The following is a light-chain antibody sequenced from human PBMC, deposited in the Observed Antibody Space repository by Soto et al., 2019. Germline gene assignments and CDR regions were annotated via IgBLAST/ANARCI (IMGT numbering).Light chain of an antibody. J-gene: IGKJ1*01. CDR3: QHYNSYSEA. V-gene: IGKV1-5*03. CDR1: QTISSW. CDR2: KAS. Sequence: LQMAQSPSTLSGSVGERVTITCRASQTISSWLAWYQQKPGKAPKLLIYKASTLKSGVPSRFSGSGSGTEFTLTISSLQPDDFATYYCQHYNSYSEAFGQGTKVDIK.